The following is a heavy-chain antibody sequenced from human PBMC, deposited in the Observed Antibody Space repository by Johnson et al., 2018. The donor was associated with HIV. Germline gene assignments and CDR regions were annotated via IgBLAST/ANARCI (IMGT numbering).Heavy chain of an antibody. V-gene: IGHV3-30*09. D-gene: IGHD3-16*01. CDR2: ISFDGSNK. Sequence: QVQLVESGGGVVQPGRSLRLSCTASGFTFNKFAMHWVRQAPGKGLEWLAFISFDGSNKYFGGSVEGRFDISRENFKNALYLQMNSLRSEDTAVYYCAKPPSMGADAFDIWGQGTMVTVSS. J-gene: IGHJ3*02. CDR1: GFTFNKFA. CDR3: AKPPSMGADAFDI.